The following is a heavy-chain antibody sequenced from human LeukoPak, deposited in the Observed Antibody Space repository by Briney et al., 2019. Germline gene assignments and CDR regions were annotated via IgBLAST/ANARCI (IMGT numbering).Heavy chain of an antibody. V-gene: IGHV3-23*01. CDR2: ISGSGGST. J-gene: IGHJ4*02. CDR1: GFTFSSYA. Sequence: PGGSLRLSCAASGFTFSSYAMSWVRQAPGKGLEWVSAISGSGGSTYYADSVKGRFTISRDNSKNTLYLQMNSLTAEDTAVYYCARDVAGARSYWGQGALVTVSS. CDR3: ARDVAGARSY. D-gene: IGHD3-10*01.